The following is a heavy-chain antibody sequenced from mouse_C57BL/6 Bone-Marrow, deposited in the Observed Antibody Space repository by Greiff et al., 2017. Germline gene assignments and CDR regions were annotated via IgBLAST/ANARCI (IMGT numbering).Heavy chain of an antibody. D-gene: IGHD2-2*01. J-gene: IGHJ1*03. V-gene: IGHV1-82*01. CDR2: IYPGDGDT. Sequence: QVQLQQSGPELMKPGASVKISCKASGYAFSSSWMNWVKQRPGKGLEWIGRIYPGDGDTNYNGKFKGKATLTADKSSSTAYMQLSSLTSEDSAVYYCAREGLWLRLLWYFDVWGTGTTVTVSS. CDR3: AREGLWLRLLWYFDV. CDR1: GYAFSSSW.